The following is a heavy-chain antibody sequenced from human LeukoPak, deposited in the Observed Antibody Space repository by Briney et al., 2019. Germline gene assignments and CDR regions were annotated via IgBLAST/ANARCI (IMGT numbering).Heavy chain of an antibody. D-gene: IGHD1-14*01. CDR3: ARHVGPGPEAPFDY. CDR1: GGSISSSSYY. V-gene: IGHV4-39*01. J-gene: IGHJ4*02. Sequence: SETLSLTCTVSGGSISSSSYYWGWIRQPPGKGLEWIGSIYYSGSTYYNPSLKSRVTISVDTSKNQFSLKLSSVTAADTAAYYCARHVGPGPEAPFDYWGQGTLVTVSS. CDR2: IYYSGST.